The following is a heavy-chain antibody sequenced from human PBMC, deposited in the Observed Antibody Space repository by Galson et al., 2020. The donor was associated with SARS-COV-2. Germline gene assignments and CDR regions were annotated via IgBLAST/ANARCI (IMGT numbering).Heavy chain of an antibody. V-gene: IGHV3-33*06. CDR2: SWFDGTNY. CDR3: AKPMAAVNDPFNS. J-gene: IGHJ5*01. CDR1: GFSFSTHV. Sequence: GGSLRLSCRASGFSFSTHVIHWVRQSPGRGLKWVAVSWFDGTNYHDEESVKGRFTISRDNSKNTVYLQMSDLRAEDTAVYYCAKPMAAVNDPFNSWGQGTLVTVS. D-gene: IGHD4-4*01.